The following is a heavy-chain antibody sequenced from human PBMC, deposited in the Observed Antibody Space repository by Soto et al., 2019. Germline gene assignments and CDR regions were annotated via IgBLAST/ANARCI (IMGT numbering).Heavy chain of an antibody. CDR1: GYSFTSYW. V-gene: IGHV5-51*01. D-gene: IGHD6-6*01. CDR2: IYPGDSDT. CDR3: ARPHIAARRVWAFDI. J-gene: IGHJ3*02. Sequence: GESLKISCKGSGYSFTSYWIGWVRQMPGKGLEWMGIIYPGDSDTRYSPSFQGQVTISADKSISTAYLQWSSLKASDTAMYYCARPHIAARRVWAFDIWGQGTMVTVSS.